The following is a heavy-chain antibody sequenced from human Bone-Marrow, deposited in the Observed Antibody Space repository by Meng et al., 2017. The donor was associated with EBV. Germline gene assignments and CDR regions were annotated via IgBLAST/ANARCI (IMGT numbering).Heavy chain of an antibody. CDR1: GVSFSGYY. J-gene: IGHJ4*02. D-gene: IGHD6-13*01. Sequence: QWQLQQWGAGLLKPSETLSPTCAVYGVSFSGYYWSWIRQPPGKGLEWIGEINHSGSTNYNPSLKSRVTISVDTSKNQFSLKLSSVTAADTAVYYCARGRGYSSPNFDYWGQGTLVTVSS. CDR2: INHSGST. CDR3: ARGRGYSSPNFDY. V-gene: IGHV4-34*01.